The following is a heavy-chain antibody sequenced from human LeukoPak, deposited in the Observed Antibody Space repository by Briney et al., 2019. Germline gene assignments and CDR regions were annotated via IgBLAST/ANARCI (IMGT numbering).Heavy chain of an antibody. D-gene: IGHD5-12*01. CDR2: IGSSSSPI. V-gene: IGHV3-48*02. J-gene: IGHJ4*02. CDR1: GFTFSSYG. CDR3: ARAMKSGYDY. Sequence: GESLRLSCAASGFTFSSYGMNWVRQAPGKRLEWVSYIGSSSSPIYYADSVKGRFTVSRDNAKNSLYVQMNSLRDEDTAVYYCARAMKSGYDYWGQGTLVTVSS.